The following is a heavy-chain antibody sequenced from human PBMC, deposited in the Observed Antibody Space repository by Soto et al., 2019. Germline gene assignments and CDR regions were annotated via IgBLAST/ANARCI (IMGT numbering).Heavy chain of an antibody. J-gene: IGHJ6*02. Sequence: GESLKISCKGSGYSFTSYWISWVRQMPGKGLEWMGRIDPSDSYTNYSPSFQGHVTISADKSISTAYLQWSSLKASDTAMYYCARRGDVGYCSSTSCYLGGYYYYGMDVWGQGTTVTVYS. CDR3: ARRGDVGYCSSTSCYLGGYYYYGMDV. CDR2: IDPSDSYT. V-gene: IGHV5-10-1*01. CDR1: GYSFTSYW. D-gene: IGHD2-2*01.